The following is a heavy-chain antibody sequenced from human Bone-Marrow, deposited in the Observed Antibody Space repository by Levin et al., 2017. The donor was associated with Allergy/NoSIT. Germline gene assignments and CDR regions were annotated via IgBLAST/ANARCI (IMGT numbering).Heavy chain of an antibody. D-gene: IGHD3-3*01. CDR2: IYHSGST. J-gene: IGHJ4*02. CDR3: ATGITIFGPPFDY. Sequence: KASETLSLTCAVSGGSISSSNWWSWVRQPPGKGLEWIGEIYHSGSTNYNPSLKSRVTISVDKSKNQFSLKLSSVTAADTAVYYCATGITIFGPPFDYWGQGTLVTVSS. CDR1: GGSISSSNW. V-gene: IGHV4-4*02.